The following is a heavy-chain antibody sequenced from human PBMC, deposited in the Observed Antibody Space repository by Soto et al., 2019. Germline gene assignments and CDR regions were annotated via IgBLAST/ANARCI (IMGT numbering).Heavy chain of an antibody. Sequence: QVQLVQSGAEGKKPGASVTVSCKASGYTFTSYNIHWVRQAPGQGLECMGEINPSGGGTGYSETFPCSVTMTRNPATRTVYMVLTSLTPEDAAVYYCARIASAGKTYFDSWGQGTLVTFSS. D-gene: IGHD6-13*01. CDR3: ARIASAGKTYFDS. J-gene: IGHJ4*02. CDR2: INPSGGGT. V-gene: IGHV1-46*01. CDR1: GYTFTSYN.